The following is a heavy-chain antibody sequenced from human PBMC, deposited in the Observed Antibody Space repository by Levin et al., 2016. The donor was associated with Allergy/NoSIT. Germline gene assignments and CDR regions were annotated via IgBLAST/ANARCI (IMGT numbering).Heavy chain of an antibody. V-gene: IGHV4-39*01. CDR3: ARLVDTAILSLFSGNYFDS. CDR1: NASISSSYY. Sequence: SETLSLTCTVSNASISSSYYWAWIRQTPGEGLEWIGNVYYSGSTYYSPALKNRATISLDSLQNTFSLRLHSVTAADTALYFCARLVDTAILSLFSGNYFDSWGQGVQVAVSS. D-gene: IGHD5-18*01. J-gene: IGHJ4*02. CDR2: VYYSGST.